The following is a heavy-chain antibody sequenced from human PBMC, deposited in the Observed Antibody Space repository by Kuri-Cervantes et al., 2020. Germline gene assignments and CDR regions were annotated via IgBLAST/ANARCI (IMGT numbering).Heavy chain of an antibody. CDR2: IYYSGST. J-gene: IGHJ4*02. CDR3: ARGPWIRLWLLFDY. Sequence: SETLSLTCTVSGGSISSGDYYWSWIRQPPGKGLEWIGYIYYSGSTYYNPSLKSRVTISVDTSKNQFSLKLSSVTAADTAVYYCARGPWIRLWLLFDYWGQGTLVTVSS. D-gene: IGHD5-18*01. V-gene: IGHV4-30-4*01. CDR1: GGSISSGDYY.